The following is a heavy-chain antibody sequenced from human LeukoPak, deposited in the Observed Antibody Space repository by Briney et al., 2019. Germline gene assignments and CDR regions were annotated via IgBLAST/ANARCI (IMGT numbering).Heavy chain of an antibody. CDR1: GGSISSSGYY. D-gene: IGHD6-13*01. J-gene: IGHJ5*02. V-gene: IGHV4-39*07. Sequence: KSSETLSLTCTVSGGSISSSGYYWGWIRQPPGKGLEWIGSIYYSGSTYYNPSLKSRVTISVDTSKNQFSLKLSSVTAADTAVYYCARNFLRQQLRSGGDWFDPWGQGTLVTVSS. CDR2: IYYSGST. CDR3: ARNFLRQQLRSGGDWFDP.